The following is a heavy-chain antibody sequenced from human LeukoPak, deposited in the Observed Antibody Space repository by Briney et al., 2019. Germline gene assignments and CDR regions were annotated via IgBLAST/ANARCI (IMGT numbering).Heavy chain of an antibody. CDR2: IFPSGGEI. D-gene: IGHD2-8*02. CDR3: ATYRQVLLPFES. Sequence: GGSQRLSCAASGFTFSTFAMVWVRQPPGKGREWVSSIFPSGGEIHYADSVRGRFTISRNNSKSTLSLQMNSLRAEDTAIYYCATYRQVLLPFESWGQGTLVTVSS. CDR1: GFTFSTFA. V-gene: IGHV3-23*01. J-gene: IGHJ4*02.